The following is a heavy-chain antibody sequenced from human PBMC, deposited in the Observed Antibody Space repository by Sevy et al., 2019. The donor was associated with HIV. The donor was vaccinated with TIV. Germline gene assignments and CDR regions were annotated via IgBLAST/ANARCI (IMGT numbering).Heavy chain of an antibody. D-gene: IGHD3-10*01. CDR2: ISHDGDNK. CDR1: GFKFNGHG. V-gene: IGHV3-30*14. J-gene: IGHJ3*02. CDR3: AREYEVNNWGVVGAFDM. Sequence: GALRLSCVAPGFKFNGHGIHWVRQAPGKGLQWVAGISHDGDNKNYADSGKGRFSISGDQSKNTGFLQMNTLTTEDTAVYYCAREYEVNNWGVVGAFDMWGLGTMVTVSS.